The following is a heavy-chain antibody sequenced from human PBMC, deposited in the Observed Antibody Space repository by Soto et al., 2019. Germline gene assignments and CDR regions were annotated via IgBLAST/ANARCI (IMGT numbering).Heavy chain of an antibody. V-gene: IGHV4-31*03. J-gene: IGHJ6*02. Sequence: PSETLSLTCNVSGGSITGAYYWNWIRQHPGKGLEWIGSIHYRGSTYYNPSLQSRITISLDRPNNQFSLKVRSVTAADTAVYYCARVRDSFGLDVWGQGTTVTAP. D-gene: IGHD2-15*01. CDR3: ARVRDSFGLDV. CDR1: GGSITGAYY. CDR2: IHYRGST.